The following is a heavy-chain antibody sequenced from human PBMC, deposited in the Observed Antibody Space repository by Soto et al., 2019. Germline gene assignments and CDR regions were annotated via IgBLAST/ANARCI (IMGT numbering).Heavy chain of an antibody. CDR1: GGSISTYY. CDR2: IHYSGST. V-gene: IGHV4-59*01. J-gene: IGHJ4*02. D-gene: IGHD2-21*01. CDR3: ARDSTWGLGFFDY. Sequence: SETLSLTCTVSGGSISTYYWNWIRQPPGKGLEWIGYIHYSGSTSYNPSLKSRVTISVDTSKNQFSLKLSSVTAADTAVYHCARDSTWGLGFFDYWGQGTLVTVSS.